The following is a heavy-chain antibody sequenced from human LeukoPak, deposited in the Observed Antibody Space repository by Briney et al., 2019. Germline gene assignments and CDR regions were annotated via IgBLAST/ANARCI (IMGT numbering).Heavy chain of an antibody. J-gene: IGHJ4*02. D-gene: IGHD3-16*01. CDR2: IRYDGSNK. CDR1: GFTFSSYG. Sequence: GGSLRLSCAASGFTFSSYGMHWVRQAPGKGLEWVAFIRYDGSNKYYADSVKGRFTISRDNSKNTLYLQMNSLRAEDTAVYYCAKGGYDYVWGKFDYWGQGTLVTVSS. CDR3: AKGGYDYVWGKFDY. V-gene: IGHV3-30*02.